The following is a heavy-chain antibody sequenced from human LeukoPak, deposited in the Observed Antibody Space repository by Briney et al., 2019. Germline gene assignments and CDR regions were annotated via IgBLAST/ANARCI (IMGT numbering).Heavy chain of an antibody. D-gene: IGHD6-6*01. J-gene: IGHJ4*02. V-gene: IGHV4-59*01. Sequence: SETLSLTCTVSGGSISSYYWSWIRQPPGKGLEWIGYIYYSGSTNYNPSLKSRVTKSVDTSKNQFSLKLSSVTAADTAVYYCARSRPRARGYFDYWGQGTLVTVSS. CDR1: GGSISSYY. CDR2: IYYSGST. CDR3: ARSRPRARGYFDY.